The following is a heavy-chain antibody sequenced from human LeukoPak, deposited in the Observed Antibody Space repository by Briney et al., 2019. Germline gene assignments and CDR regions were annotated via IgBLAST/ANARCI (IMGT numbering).Heavy chain of an antibody. D-gene: IGHD4-17*01. CDR2: FDPEHGKT. CDR1: GYTLTELS. V-gene: IGHV1-24*01. CDR3: AKDKSEVTTVTPVSLYYFDY. Sequence: ASVKVSCKVSGYTLTELSMHWVRQAPGKGLEWMGGFDPEHGKTIYAQKFQGRVTMTEDTSTDTAYMELSSLRAEDTAVYYCAKDKSEVTTVTPVSLYYFDYWGQGTLVTVSS. J-gene: IGHJ4*02.